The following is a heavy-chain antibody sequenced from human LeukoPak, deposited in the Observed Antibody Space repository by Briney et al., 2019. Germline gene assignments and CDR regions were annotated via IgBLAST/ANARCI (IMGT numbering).Heavy chain of an antibody. CDR3: ARDRTAYYYDSSGSGYFDY. CDR1: GSTFSSYA. D-gene: IGHD3-22*01. V-gene: IGHV3-30-3*01. J-gene: IGHJ4*02. Sequence: GGSLRLSCAASGSTFSSYAMHWVRQAPGKGLEWVAVISYDGSNKYYADSVKGRFTISRDNSKNTLYLQMNSLRAEDTAVYYCARDRTAYYYDSSGSGYFDYWGQGTLVTVSS. CDR2: ISYDGSNK.